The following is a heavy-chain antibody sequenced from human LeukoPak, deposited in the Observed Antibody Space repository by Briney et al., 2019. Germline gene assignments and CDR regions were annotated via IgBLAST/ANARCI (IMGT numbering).Heavy chain of an antibody. CDR1: GFTFSSYA. CDR3: ARDLSIAARPDYFDY. J-gene: IGHJ4*02. D-gene: IGHD6-6*01. Sequence: PGGSLRLSCAASGFTFSSYAMNWVRQAPGKGLEWVSAIGASGAYTFYADSVKGRFTISRDNAKNSLYLQMNSLRAEDTAVYYCARDLSIAARPDYFDYWGQGTLVTVSS. CDR2: IGASGAYT. V-gene: IGHV3-21*01.